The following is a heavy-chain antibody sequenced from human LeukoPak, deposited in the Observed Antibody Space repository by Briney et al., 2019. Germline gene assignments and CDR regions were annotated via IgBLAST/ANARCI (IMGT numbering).Heavy chain of an antibody. V-gene: IGHV4-39*01. J-gene: IGHJ3*02. Sequence: SETLSLTCTVSGGSISSSSYYWGWIRPPPGKVLEWIGSIYYSGSTYYNPSLKSRVTISVDTSKNQFSLKLSSVTAADTAVYCCARLDNNAWYYAFDIWSQGTMVTVSS. CDR3: ARLDNNAWYYAFDI. CDR1: GGSISSSSYY. CDR2: IYYSGST. D-gene: IGHD6-19*01.